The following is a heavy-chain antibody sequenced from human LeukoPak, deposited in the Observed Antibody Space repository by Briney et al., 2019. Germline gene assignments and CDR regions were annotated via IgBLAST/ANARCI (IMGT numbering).Heavy chain of an antibody. J-gene: IGHJ4*02. Sequence: PGGSLRLSCAASGFTFDDYTMHWVRQAPGKGLEWVSLISCDGGSTYYADSVKGRFTISRDNSKNSLYLQMNSLRTEDTAWYYCAKDSGGSCFDYWGQGTLVTVSS. CDR1: GFTFDDYT. D-gene: IGHD2-15*01. CDR3: AKDSGGSCFDY. V-gene: IGHV3-43*01. CDR2: ISCDGGST.